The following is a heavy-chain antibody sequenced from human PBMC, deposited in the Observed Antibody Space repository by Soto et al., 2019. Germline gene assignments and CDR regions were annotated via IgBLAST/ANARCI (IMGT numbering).Heavy chain of an antibody. D-gene: IGHD3-16*01. J-gene: IGHJ4*02. V-gene: IGHV4-59*08. Sequence: SETLSLTCTVSGGSISSYYWSWIRQPPGKGLEWIGYIYYSGSTNYNPSLKSRVTISVDTSKNQFSLKLSSVTAADTAVYYCARQLRSWGNDYWGQGTQVTVSS. CDR2: IYYSGST. CDR3: ARQLRSWGNDY. CDR1: GGSISSYY.